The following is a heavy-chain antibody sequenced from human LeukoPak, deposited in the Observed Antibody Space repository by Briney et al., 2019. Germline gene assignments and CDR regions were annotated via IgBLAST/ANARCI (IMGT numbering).Heavy chain of an antibody. CDR3: ARDEYQAGSPLESFQH. CDR2: ISSSSSYI. D-gene: IGHD2-2*01. J-gene: IGHJ1*01. Sequence: GGSLRLSCAASGFTFSSYSMNWVRQAPGKGLEWVSSISSSSSYIYYADSVKGRFTISRDNAKNSLYLQMNSLRAEDTAVYYCARDEYQAGSPLESFQHWGQGTLVTVSS. V-gene: IGHV3-21*01. CDR1: GFTFSSYS.